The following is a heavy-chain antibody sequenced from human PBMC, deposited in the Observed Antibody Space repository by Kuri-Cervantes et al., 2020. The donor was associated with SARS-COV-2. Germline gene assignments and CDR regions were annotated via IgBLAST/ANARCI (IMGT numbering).Heavy chain of an antibody. Sequence: GESLKISCEASGFTFSSYAMHWVRQAPGKGLEWVAVISYDGSNKYYADSVKGRFTISRDNSKNTLYLQMNSLRAEDTAVYYCARDASWGNRVFDYYYGMDVWGQGTTVTVSS. CDR2: ISYDGSNK. J-gene: IGHJ6*02. CDR1: GFTFSSYA. V-gene: IGHV3-30-3*01. D-gene: IGHD1-14*01. CDR3: ARDASWGNRVFDYYYGMDV.